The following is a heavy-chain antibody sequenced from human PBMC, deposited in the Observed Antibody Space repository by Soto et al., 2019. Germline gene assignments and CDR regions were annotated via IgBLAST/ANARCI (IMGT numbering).Heavy chain of an antibody. CDR3: ARQRGYSGYDYYYMDV. CDR2: IYYSGST. Sequence: SETLSLTCTVSGGSISSSSYYWGWIRQPPGKGLEWIGSIYYSGSTYYNPSLKSRVTISVDTSKNQFSLKLSSVTAADTAVYYCARQRGYSGYDYYYMDVWGKGTTVRVSS. V-gene: IGHV4-39*01. CDR1: GGSISSSSYY. J-gene: IGHJ6*03. D-gene: IGHD5-12*01.